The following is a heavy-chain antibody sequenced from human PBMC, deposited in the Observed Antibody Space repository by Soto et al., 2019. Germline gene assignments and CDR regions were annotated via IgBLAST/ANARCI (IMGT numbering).Heavy chain of an antibody. D-gene: IGHD5-12*01. CDR2: ISYDGHTQ. CDR1: GFIFSGYA. CDR3: AKETNAYEVNF. J-gene: IGHJ4*02. Sequence: QVHLVESGGGVVQPGGSLRLSCAASGFIFSGYAMHWVRQAPGKGLEWVAVISYDGHTQYYADSVKGRFTVSRDNSHNILYVEMNNLRDEDTAMYYCAKETNAYEVNFWGQGTLVTVSP. V-gene: IGHV3-30-3*01.